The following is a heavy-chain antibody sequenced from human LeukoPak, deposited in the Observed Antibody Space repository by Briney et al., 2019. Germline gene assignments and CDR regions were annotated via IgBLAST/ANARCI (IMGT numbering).Heavy chain of an antibody. J-gene: IGHJ6*02. V-gene: IGHV1-18*01. CDR1: GYTFTSYG. CDR2: ISAYNGNT. Sequence: ASVKVSCKASGYTFTSYGINWVRQAPGQGLEWMGGISAYNGNTSYAQKLQGRVTMTTDTSTSTAYMELRSLRSDDTAVYYCAREVRCDILTGYYSDVWGQGTTVTVSS. D-gene: IGHD3-9*01. CDR3: AREVRCDILTGYYSDV.